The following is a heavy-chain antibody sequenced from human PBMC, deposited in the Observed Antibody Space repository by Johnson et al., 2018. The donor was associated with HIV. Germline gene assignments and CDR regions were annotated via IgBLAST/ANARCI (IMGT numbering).Heavy chain of an antibody. J-gene: IGHJ3*02. V-gene: IGHV3-43*01. CDR3: AKETKSKAFDI. Sequence: VQLVESGGGLIQPGGSLRLSCAASGFTFDDYTMHWVRQAPGKGLEWVSLISWAGGSTYYADSVKGRFTISRDNSKNSLYLQMNSLRTDDTALYYCAKETKSKAFDIWGQGTMVTVSS. CDR1: GFTFDDYT. CDR2: ISWAGGST. D-gene: IGHD1-7*01.